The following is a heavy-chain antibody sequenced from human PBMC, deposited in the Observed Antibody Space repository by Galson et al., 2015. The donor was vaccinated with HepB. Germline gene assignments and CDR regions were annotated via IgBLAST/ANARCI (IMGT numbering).Heavy chain of an antibody. CDR2: INAGNGNT. J-gene: IGHJ4*02. CDR3: ARVGEQQLVTPPLDY. CDR1: GYTFTSYA. V-gene: IGHV1-3*01. Sequence: SVKVSCKASGYTFTSYAMHWVRQAPGQRLEWMGWINAGNGNTKYSQKFQGRVTITRDTSASTAYMELSSLRSEDTAVYYCARVGEQQLVTPPLDYWGQGTLVTVSS. D-gene: IGHD6-13*01.